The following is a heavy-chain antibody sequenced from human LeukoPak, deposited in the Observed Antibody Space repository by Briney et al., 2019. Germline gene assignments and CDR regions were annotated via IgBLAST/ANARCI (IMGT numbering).Heavy chain of an antibody. Sequence: GGSLRLSCAASGFTFSSYGMHWVRQAPGKGLEWVAFIRYDGSNKYYADSVKGRFTISRDNSKNTLYLQMNSLRAEDTAVYYCARLSEGTGDSVDAFDIWGQGTMVTVSS. CDR1: GFTFSSYG. V-gene: IGHV3-30*02. J-gene: IGHJ3*02. CDR3: ARLSEGTGDSVDAFDI. CDR2: IRYDGSNK. D-gene: IGHD7-27*01.